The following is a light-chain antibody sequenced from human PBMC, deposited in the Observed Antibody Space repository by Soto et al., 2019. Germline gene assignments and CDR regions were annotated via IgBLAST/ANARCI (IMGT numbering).Light chain of an antibody. CDR1: QSVSSSY. CDR3: QQRSNWPLIT. CDR2: GAS. J-gene: IGKJ5*01. V-gene: IGKV3D-20*02. Sequence: EVVLTQSPGTLSLSPGERATLSCRASQSVSSSYLAWYQQKLGQAPRLLIYGASSRASGIPDRFSGSGSGTDFTLTISRLEPEDFSVYYCQQRSNWPLITFGQGTRLEIK.